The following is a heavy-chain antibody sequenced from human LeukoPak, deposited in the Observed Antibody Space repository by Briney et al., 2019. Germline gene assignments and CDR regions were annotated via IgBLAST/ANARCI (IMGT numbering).Heavy chain of an antibody. D-gene: IGHD2-8*01. CDR3: SRENGAFSPFGY. Sequence: KPSETLSLTCGVSGGSISNTNWWSWVRQPPGQGLEWIGEISLTGLTHHNPSLESRVTVSLDKSKNQLSLNLTSVTAADTAVYYCSRENGAFSPFGYWGQGTLVTVLS. CDR1: GGSISNTNW. J-gene: IGHJ4*02. V-gene: IGHV4-4*02. CDR2: ISLTGLT.